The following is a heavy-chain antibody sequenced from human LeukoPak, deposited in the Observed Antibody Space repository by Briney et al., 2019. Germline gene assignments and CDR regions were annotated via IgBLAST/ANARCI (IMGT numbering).Heavy chain of an antibody. V-gene: IGHV3-23*01. D-gene: IGHD5-12*01. CDR2: ISGRTGST. CDR3: AKCGNSGCHLIDY. CDR1: GFTFSTNA. Sequence: GGSLRLSCAASGFTFSTNAMSWVRQAPGKGLEWVSAISGRTGSTYYSDSVKGRFTISRDNSKSTLYLQMDSLRAEDTAVYYCAKCGNSGCHLIDYRGQGTLVTVSS. J-gene: IGHJ4*02.